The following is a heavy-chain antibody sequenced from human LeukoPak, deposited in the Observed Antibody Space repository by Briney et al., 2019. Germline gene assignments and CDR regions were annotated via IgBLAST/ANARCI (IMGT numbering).Heavy chain of an antibody. CDR1: GGSISVYY. J-gene: IGHJ4*02. Sequence: PSETLSLTCTVSGGSISVYYWSWIRQPPGKGLEWIGYIYTSGITNYNPSLKSRVTISVDTSKNQFSLKLSSVTAADTAMYYCARHLRYCTSPTCSAFDYWGQGTLVTVSS. CDR3: ARHLRYCTSPTCSAFDY. D-gene: IGHD2-2*01. CDR2: IYTSGIT. V-gene: IGHV4-4*09.